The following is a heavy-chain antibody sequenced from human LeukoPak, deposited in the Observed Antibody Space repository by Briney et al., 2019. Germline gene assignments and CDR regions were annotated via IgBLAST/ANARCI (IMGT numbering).Heavy chain of an antibody. J-gene: IGHJ1*01. CDR1: GFTFNSYS. CDR3: VRDSGSSYGYYFLH. V-gene: IGHV3-21*01. CDR2: ISSSSSHM. Sequence: PGGSLRLSCAASGFTFNSYSMYWVRQAPGKGLEWVPSISSSSSHMFYADSVKGRFSISRDNANNSLYLQMNSLRAEDTAVYYCVRDSGSSYGYYFLHWGQGTLVTVSS. D-gene: IGHD1-26*01.